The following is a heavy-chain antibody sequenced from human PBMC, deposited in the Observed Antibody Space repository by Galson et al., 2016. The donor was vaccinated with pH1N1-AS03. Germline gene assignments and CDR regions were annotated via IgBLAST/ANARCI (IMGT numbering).Heavy chain of an antibody. CDR3: AKSEPWYDSSGYFYY. CDR1: GFTFRTFG. V-gene: IGHV3-33*06. D-gene: IGHD3-22*01. J-gene: IGHJ4*02. CDR2: IWNDGSLK. Sequence: SLRLSCAASGFTFRTFGMHWVRQAPGKGLEWVAVIWNDGSLKKYGDSVKGRLIISRDNSNSTVSLEMSSLRAEDTAVYYCAKSEPWYDSSGYFYYWGQGTLVTVSS.